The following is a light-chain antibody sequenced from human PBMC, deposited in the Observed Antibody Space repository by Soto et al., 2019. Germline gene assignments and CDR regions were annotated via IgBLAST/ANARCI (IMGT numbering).Light chain of an antibody. J-gene: IGKJ5*01. CDR1: QSVSSY. V-gene: IGKV3-11*01. CDR2: DAS. CDR3: QQRSSWPIT. Sequence: EIVLTQSQATLSLSPGERATLSCRASQSVSSYLAWYQQKPGQAPRLLMYDASHRATGIPPRFSGSGSGTDFTLTISSLEPEDFAVYYCQQRSSWPITFGQGTRLEIK.